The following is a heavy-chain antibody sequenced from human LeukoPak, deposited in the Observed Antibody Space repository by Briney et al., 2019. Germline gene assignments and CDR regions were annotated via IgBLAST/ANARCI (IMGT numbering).Heavy chain of an antibody. CDR3: ARDLIGVAVAGSPDFDY. V-gene: IGHV3-74*01. CDR2: INSDGSST. CDR1: GFTFSSYW. Sequence: PGGSLRLSCAASGFTFSSYWMHWVRHAPGKGLVWVSRINSDGSSTSYADSVKGRFTISRDNAKNTLYLQMNSLRAEDAAVYYCARDLIGVAVAGSPDFDYWGQGTLVTVSS. D-gene: IGHD6-19*01. J-gene: IGHJ4*02.